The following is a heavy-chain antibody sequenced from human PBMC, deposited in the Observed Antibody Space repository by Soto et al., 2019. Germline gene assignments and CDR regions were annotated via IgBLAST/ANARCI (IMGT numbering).Heavy chain of an antibody. CDR3: GGDSSGYYYPDVFDI. Sequence: HPGGSLRLSCSASGFTFSSYSMNWVRQAPGKGLEWVSYISSSSSTIYYADSVKGRFTISRDNAKNSLYLQMNSLRDEDMAVYYCGGDSSGYYYPDVFDIWGQGTMVTVSS. CDR2: ISSSSSTI. J-gene: IGHJ3*02. V-gene: IGHV3-48*02. CDR1: GFTFSSYS. D-gene: IGHD3-22*01.